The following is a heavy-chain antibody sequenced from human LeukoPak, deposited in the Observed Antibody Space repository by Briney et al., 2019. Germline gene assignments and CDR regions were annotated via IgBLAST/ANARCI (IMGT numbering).Heavy chain of an antibody. V-gene: IGHV1-2*02. D-gene: IGHD6-19*01. CDR1: GYTFTDYY. Sequence: ASVKVSCKASGYTFTDYYMHWVRQAPGQGLEWMGLINPNSGGTNYAQKFQGRVTMTRDTSIRTAYMELSRLRSDDTAVYYCARVYSSGWYGGAFDIWGQGTMVTVSS. CDR3: ARVYSSGWYGGAFDI. CDR2: INPNSGGT. J-gene: IGHJ3*02.